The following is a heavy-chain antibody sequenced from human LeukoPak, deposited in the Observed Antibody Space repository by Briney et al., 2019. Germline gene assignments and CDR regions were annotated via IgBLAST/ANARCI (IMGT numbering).Heavy chain of an antibody. CDR1: GFTFSSYA. D-gene: IGHD3-3*01. Sequence: PGGSLRLSCAASGFTFSSYAMTWVRQAPGKGLEWVSDINTSGDTTFYADSVKGRFTISRDNSKNTLFLQMSSLRADDTAVYYCTAPGFKRVAGSSSNYWGQGTLVTVSS. CDR2: INTSGDTT. J-gene: IGHJ4*02. CDR3: TAPGFKRVAGSSSNY. V-gene: IGHV3-23*01.